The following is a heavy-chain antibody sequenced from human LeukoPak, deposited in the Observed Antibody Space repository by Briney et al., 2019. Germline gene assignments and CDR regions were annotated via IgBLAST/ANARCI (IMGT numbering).Heavy chain of an antibody. CDR3: ARERTYSGSGSTYPYYDY. D-gene: IGHD3-10*01. Sequence: GGSLRLSCAASGFMFSSCWMSWVRQFPGKGRGWVANIKPVGSVKYTVDSVKGRFTISRDNAKNALYLEMNSLRVGDMAVYYCARERTYSGSGSTYPYYDYWGQGTLVTVSS. J-gene: IGHJ4*02. CDR1: GFMFSSCW. CDR2: IKPVGSVK. V-gene: IGHV3-7*01.